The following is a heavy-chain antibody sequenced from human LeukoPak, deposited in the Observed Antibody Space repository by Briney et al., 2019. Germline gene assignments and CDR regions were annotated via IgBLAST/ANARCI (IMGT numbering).Heavy chain of an antibody. J-gene: IGHJ4*02. D-gene: IGHD5-12*01. Sequence: GGSLRLSCAASGFTFSSYAMSWVRQAPGKGLEWVSTISGSGGSIYYAVSVKGRFTISRDNSKNTLYLQMNSLRADDTAVYHCAKAGSGYDYPKFDYWGQGTLVTVSS. CDR1: GFTFSSYA. V-gene: IGHV3-23*01. CDR2: ISGSGGSI. CDR3: AKAGSGYDYPKFDY.